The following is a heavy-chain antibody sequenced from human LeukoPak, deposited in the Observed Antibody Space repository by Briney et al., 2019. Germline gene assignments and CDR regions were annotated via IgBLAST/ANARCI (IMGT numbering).Heavy chain of an antibody. CDR2: ISAYNGNT. D-gene: IGHD2-8*01. CDR3: VAHRRSSEYSWFYY. Sequence: ASVKVACKASGYNFTSYGISWVRQAPGQGLEWMGWISAYNGNTNYAQKLQGRVTMTTDTSTSTAYMELRRLRSDDTAVYYCVAHRRSSEYSWFYYGGQGTLVAVSS. J-gene: IGHJ4*02. V-gene: IGHV1-18*01. CDR1: GYNFTSYG.